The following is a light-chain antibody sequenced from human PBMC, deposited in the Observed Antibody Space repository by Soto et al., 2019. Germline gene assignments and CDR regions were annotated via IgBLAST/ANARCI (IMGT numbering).Light chain of an antibody. CDR1: SSNIGSNT. CDR3: AAWDDRLNGVV. CDR2: SNN. J-gene: IGLJ2*01. Sequence: QSVLTQPPSASGTPGQRVTISCSGSSSNIGSNTVNWYQQLPGTAPKLLIYSNNQRPSGAPDRFSGSKSGTSASLAISGLQSEDEADYYCAAWDDRLNGVVFGVGTKVTVL. V-gene: IGLV1-44*01.